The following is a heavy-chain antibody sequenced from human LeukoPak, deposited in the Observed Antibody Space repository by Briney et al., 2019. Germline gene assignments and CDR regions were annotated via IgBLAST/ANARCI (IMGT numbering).Heavy chain of an antibody. CDR3: ARALGDI. V-gene: IGHV3-74*01. Sequence: PGGSLRLSCAASGFTPRTSWMHWVRQAPGKGLVWVSRINGDGSSTSYGDSVKGRFTISRDNAKNTLYLQMNGLRVEDTAVYYCARALGDIRGQGTLVTVSS. J-gene: IGHJ4*02. CDR1: GFTPRTSW. CDR2: INGDGSST.